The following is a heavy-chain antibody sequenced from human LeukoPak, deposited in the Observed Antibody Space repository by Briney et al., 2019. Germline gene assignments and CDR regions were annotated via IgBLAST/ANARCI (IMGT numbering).Heavy chain of an antibody. CDR3: ASIGGSYSGYDHTPLDY. Sequence: GGSLRLSCAASGFTFSSFPMSWVRQAPGTRLEWVSIIGGNGGGTYYADSVKGRFTISRDNAKNSLYLQMNSLRAEDTAVYYCASIGGSYSGYDHTPLDYWGQGTPVTVSS. J-gene: IGHJ4*02. V-gene: IGHV3-23*01. CDR1: GFTFSSFP. CDR2: IGGNGGGT. D-gene: IGHD5-12*01.